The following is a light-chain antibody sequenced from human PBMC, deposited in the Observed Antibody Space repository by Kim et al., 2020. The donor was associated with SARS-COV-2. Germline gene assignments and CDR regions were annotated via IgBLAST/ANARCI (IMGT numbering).Light chain of an antibody. CDR3: SSYTSSSLYV. CDR2: EVS. V-gene: IGLV2-18*02. J-gene: IGLJ1*01. Sequence: GQSVTISCTGTGSDVGSYNRVSWYQQPPGTAPKLMIYEVSNRPSGVPDRFSGSKSGNTASLTISGLQAEDEADYYCSSYTSSSLYVFGTGTKVTVL. CDR1: GSDVGSYNR.